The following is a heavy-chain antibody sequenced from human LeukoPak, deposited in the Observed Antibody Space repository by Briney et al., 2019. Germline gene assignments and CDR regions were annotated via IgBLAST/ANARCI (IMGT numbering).Heavy chain of an antibody. D-gene: IGHD6-13*01. V-gene: IGHV3-30*18. Sequence: PGRSLRLSCAASGFTFSSYGMHWVRQAPGKGLEWVAVISYDGSNKYYADSVKGRFTISRDNSKNTLYLQMNSLRAEDTAVYYCANSAAGTSYGMDVWGQGTTVTVSS. CDR2: ISYDGSNK. CDR1: GFTFSSYG. CDR3: ANSAAGTSYGMDV. J-gene: IGHJ6*02.